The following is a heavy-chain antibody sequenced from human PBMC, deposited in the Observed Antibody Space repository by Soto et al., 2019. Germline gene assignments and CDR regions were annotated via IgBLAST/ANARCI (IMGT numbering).Heavy chain of an antibody. J-gene: IGHJ4*02. V-gene: IGHV4-31*03. CDR3: ATRLPGVDSGYDLSFDY. Sequence: QVQLQESGPGLVKPSQTLSLTCTVSGGSISSGGYYWSWIRQHPGKGLEWIGYIYYSGSTYYNPXLTSRVTISVXXSXNXXSLKLSSVTAADTAVYYCATRLPGVDSGYDLSFDYWGQGTLVTVSS. CDR1: GGSISSGGYY. CDR2: IYYSGST. D-gene: IGHD5-12*01.